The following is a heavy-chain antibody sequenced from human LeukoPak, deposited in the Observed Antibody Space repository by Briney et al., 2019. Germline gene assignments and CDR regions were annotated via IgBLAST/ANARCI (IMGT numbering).Heavy chain of an antibody. CDR1: GFTFRSYG. CDR2: VWYDGTNT. Sequence: PERSLRLSCAASGFTFRSYGMHWVRQAPGKGLEWVAVVWYDGTNTYYAESVKGRFTISRDNSKNTLYLQMNSLRAEDTAVYYCAKDRSSGYYSFDYWGQGTLDTVSS. D-gene: IGHD3-22*01. CDR3: AKDRSSGYYSFDY. V-gene: IGHV3-33*06. J-gene: IGHJ4*02.